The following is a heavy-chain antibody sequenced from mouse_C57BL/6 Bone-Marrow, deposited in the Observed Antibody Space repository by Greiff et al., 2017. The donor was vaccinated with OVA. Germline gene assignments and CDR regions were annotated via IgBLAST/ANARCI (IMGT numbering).Heavy chain of an antibody. V-gene: IGHV5-6*03. CDR2: ISSGGSYT. D-gene: IGHD2-4*01. J-gene: IGHJ3*01. CDR1: GFTFSSYG. Sequence: EVKLMESGGGLVKPGGSLKLSCAASGFTFSSYGMSWVRQTPDKRLEWVATISSGGSYTYYPDSVKGRFTISRDNAKNTLYLQMSSLKSEDTAMYYCARRELRRFAYWGQGTLVTVSA. CDR3: ARRELRRFAY.